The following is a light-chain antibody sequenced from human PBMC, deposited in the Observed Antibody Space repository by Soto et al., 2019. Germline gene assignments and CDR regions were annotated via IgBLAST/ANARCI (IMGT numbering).Light chain of an antibody. CDR3: QQYRTYSRT. J-gene: IGKJ1*01. CDR1: QSIDSW. CDR2: KAS. Sequence: DIQMTQSPSTLSASVGDRVTITCRASQSIDSWLAWYQQRPGKAPKLLIYKASSLESGVPSRFSGSGSGTEFTLTISSLQPDDFATYYCQQYRTYSRTFGPGTKVEIK. V-gene: IGKV1-5*03.